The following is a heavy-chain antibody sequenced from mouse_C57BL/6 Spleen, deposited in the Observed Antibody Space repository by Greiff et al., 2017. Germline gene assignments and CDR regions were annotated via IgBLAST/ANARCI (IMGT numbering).Heavy chain of an antibody. CDR1: GFTFSDYG. Sequence: VQLQQSGGGLVKPGGSLKLSCAASGFTFSDYGMHWVRQAPEKGLEWVAYISSGSSTIYYADTVKGRFTISRDNAKNTLFLQMTSLRSEDTAMYYCAGHEYDVGYAMDYWGQGTSVTVSS. J-gene: IGHJ4*01. CDR3: AGHEYDVGYAMDY. V-gene: IGHV5-17*01. CDR2: ISSGSSTI. D-gene: IGHD2-4*01.